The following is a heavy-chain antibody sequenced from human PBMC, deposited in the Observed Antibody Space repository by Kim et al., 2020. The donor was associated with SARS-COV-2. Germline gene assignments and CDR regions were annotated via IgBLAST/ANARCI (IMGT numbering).Heavy chain of an antibody. Sequence: GGSLRLSCAASGFTFSSYEMNWVRQAPGKGLEWVSYISSSGSTIYYADSVKGRFTISRDNAKNSLYLQMNSLRAEDTAVYYCARDGDSSSRDFVYYYYGMDVWGQGTTVTVSS. CDR2: ISSSGSTI. D-gene: IGHD6-13*01. CDR3: ARDGDSSSRDFVYYYYGMDV. CDR1: GFTFSSYE. V-gene: IGHV3-48*03. J-gene: IGHJ6*02.